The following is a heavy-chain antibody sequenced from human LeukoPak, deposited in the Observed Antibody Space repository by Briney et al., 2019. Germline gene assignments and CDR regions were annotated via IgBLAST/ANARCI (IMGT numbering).Heavy chain of an antibody. V-gene: IGHV1-46*01. CDR3: AREIVVVPSAMGFDP. CDR1: GYSFTTYY. J-gene: IGHJ5*02. Sequence: GASVKVSCKASGYSFTTYYIHWVRQAPGQGLEWMGVINPSGGGSTSFAQKFQARLTMTRDTSTSTVYMELSGLSSEDTAVYYCAREIVVVPSAMGFDPWGQGTLVTVSS. D-gene: IGHD2-2*01. CDR2: INPSGGGST.